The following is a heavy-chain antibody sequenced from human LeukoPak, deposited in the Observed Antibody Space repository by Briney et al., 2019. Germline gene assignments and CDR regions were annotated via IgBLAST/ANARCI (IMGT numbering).Heavy chain of an antibody. CDR3: ATGNDRYYFDY. D-gene: IGHD1-1*01. V-gene: IGHV1-18*01. CDR1: GYTFTSYG. J-gene: IGHJ4*02. Sequence: ASVKVSCKASGYTFTSYGISWVRRAPGQGLEWMGWISAYNGNTNYAQKLQGRVTMTTDTSTSTAYMELSSLRSEDTAVYYCATGNDRYYFDYWGQGTLVTVSS. CDR2: ISAYNGNT.